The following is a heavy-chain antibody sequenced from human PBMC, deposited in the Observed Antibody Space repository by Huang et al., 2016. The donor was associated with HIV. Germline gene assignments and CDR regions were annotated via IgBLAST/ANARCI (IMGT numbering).Heavy chain of an antibody. V-gene: IGHV1-69*01. D-gene: IGHD6-6*01. J-gene: IGHJ6*02. CDR2: LIPIFGTA. CDR1: GGTFSTYA. CDR3: ARGRTRSSLYDSYYGLDV. Sequence: QVQLVQSGAEVKKPGSSVTVSCKASGGTFSTYALSWVRQAPGQGLEWMVGLIPIFGTANYAQKFQGTVTITADEFTSTAYMELSSLRSEDTALYYCARGRTRSSLYDSYYGLDVWGQGTTVTVSS.